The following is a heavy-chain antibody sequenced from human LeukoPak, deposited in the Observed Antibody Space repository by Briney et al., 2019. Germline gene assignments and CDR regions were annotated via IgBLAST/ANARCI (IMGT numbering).Heavy chain of an antibody. J-gene: IGHJ4*02. Sequence: AGGSLRLSCAASGFTFSSYSMNWVRQAPGKGLEWVSSISSSSSYIYYADSVEGRFTISRDNAKNSLYLQMNSLRAEDTAVYYCARLLVRDPQYYFDYWGQGTLVTVSS. CDR1: GFTFSSYS. CDR3: ARLLVRDPQYYFDY. V-gene: IGHV3-21*01. CDR2: ISSSSSYI. D-gene: IGHD3-10*01.